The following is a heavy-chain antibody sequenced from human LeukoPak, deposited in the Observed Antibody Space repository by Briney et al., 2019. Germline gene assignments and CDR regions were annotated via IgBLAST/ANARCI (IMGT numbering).Heavy chain of an antibody. CDR2: ISSSSSTI. V-gene: IGHV3-48*01. CDR1: GFTFSSYS. D-gene: IGHD3-3*01. CDR3: AREYYDFWSGPLGDV. Sequence: GGALRLSCAASGFTFSSYSMNWVRLAPGKGLEWVSYISSSSSTIYYAASVKGRFTISRDNSKNTLYLQMNSLRAEDTAVYYCAREYYDFWSGPLGDVWGKGTTVTVSS. J-gene: IGHJ6*04.